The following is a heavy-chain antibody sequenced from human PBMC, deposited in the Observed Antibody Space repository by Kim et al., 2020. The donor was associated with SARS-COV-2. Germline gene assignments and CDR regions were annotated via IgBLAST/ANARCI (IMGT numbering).Heavy chain of an antibody. V-gene: IGHV4-39*01. CDR3: ACLRGHFDWLFPHFDY. CDR2: IYYSGST. CDR1: GGSISSSSYY. D-gene: IGHD3-9*01. Sequence: SETLSLTCTVSGGSISSSSYYWGWIRQPPGKGLEWIGSIYYSGSTYYNSSLKSRVTVSVDTSKNQFSLKLSPVTAEDTVVYYCACLRGHFDWLFPHFDY. J-gene: IGHJ4*01.